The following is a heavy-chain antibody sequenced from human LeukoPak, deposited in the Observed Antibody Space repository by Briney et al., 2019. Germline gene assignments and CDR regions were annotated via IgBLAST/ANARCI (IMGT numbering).Heavy chain of an antibody. CDR3: AREGLTLGAFDI. Sequence: PGGSFRLSWAASGFTFSRYWMAWGRQAPGKGLEGVANIRPDGGEQSYMYSAKGRFTISRDNARNSLYLQLNSLRVDDTAVYYCAREGLTLGAFDIWGQGTMVTVSS. V-gene: IGHV3-7*01. CDR2: IRPDGGEQ. D-gene: IGHD4/OR15-4a*01. CDR1: GFTFSRYW. J-gene: IGHJ3*02.